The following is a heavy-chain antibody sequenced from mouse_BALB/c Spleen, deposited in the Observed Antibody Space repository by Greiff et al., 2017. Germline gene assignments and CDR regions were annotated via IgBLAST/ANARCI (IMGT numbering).Heavy chain of an antibody. J-gene: IGHJ4*01. Sequence: VQLQQSGAELVRPGVSVKLSCKGSGYTFTDYAMHWVKQSHAKSLEWIGVISTYYGDASYNQKFKGKATMTVDESSSTAYMELARLTSEDSAIFYCARSRSVLTTHAMDDWGQGTSVTVSS. CDR3: ARSRSVLTTHAMDD. D-gene: IGHD2-12*01. CDR1: GYTFTDYA. V-gene: IGHV1S137*01. CDR2: ISTYYGDA.